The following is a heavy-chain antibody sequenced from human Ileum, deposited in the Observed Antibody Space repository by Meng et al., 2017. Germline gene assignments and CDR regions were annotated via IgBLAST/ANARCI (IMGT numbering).Heavy chain of an antibody. D-gene: IGHD7-27*01. CDR1: GASVTTSHYQ. Sequence: QVQLQESGPGLVSPSETLFLTCTVSGASVTTSHYQWGWIRQPPGKGLEWIGYASTNYNPSLKSRLTISLDTSKNQVSLKLTSVTAADTAVYYCARDHWGSLDYWGQGILVTVSS. CDR2: AST. V-gene: IGHV4-61*01. J-gene: IGHJ4*02. CDR3: ARDHWGSLDY.